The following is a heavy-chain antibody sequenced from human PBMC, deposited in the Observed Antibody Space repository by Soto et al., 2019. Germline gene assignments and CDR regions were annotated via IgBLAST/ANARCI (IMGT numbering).Heavy chain of an antibody. Sequence: SVNVSCKASGGTFSSYAISWVRQAPGQGLEWMGGIIPIFGTANYAQKFQGRVTITADESTSTAYMELSSLRSEDTAVYYCAREGGSGNYRYYAMDVWGQGTTVTVSS. V-gene: IGHV1-69*13. CDR3: AREGGSGNYRYYAMDV. D-gene: IGHD3-10*01. CDR2: IIPIFGTA. CDR1: GGTFSSYA. J-gene: IGHJ6*02.